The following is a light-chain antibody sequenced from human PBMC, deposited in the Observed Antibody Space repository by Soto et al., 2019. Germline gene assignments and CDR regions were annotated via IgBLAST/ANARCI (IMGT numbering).Light chain of an antibody. V-gene: IGLV2-23*01. CDR1: SRDVGSYNL. CDR3: CSFAGSSTYV. J-gene: IGLJ1*01. CDR2: EGT. Sequence: QSVLTQPASVSGSPGQSITISCTGTSRDVGSYNLVSWYQQHPGNAPKLIIYEGTKLPSGVSYRFSGSKSGNTASLTISGLQEEDEGDYHCCSFAGSSTYVFGTGTKVTVL.